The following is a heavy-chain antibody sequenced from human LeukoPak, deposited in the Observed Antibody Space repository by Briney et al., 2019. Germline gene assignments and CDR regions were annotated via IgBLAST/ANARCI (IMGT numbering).Heavy chain of an antibody. CDR3: ARGYSSFPDY. Sequence: SETLSLTCAVYGGSFSGYYWSWIRQPPGKGLEWIGEINHSGSTNYNPSLKSRVTISVDTSKNQFSLKLSSVTAADTAVYYRARGYSSFPDYWGQGTLVTVSS. CDR1: GGSFSGYY. CDR2: INHSGST. D-gene: IGHD6-19*01. V-gene: IGHV4-34*01. J-gene: IGHJ4*02.